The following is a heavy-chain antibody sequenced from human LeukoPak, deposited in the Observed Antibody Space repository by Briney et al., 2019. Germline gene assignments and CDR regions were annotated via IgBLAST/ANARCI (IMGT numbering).Heavy chain of an antibody. CDR2: INPSGGST. CDR3: ARDRAVAAAVDY. D-gene: IGHD2-15*01. J-gene: IGHJ4*02. CDR1: GYTFTNYY. V-gene: IGHV1-46*01. Sequence: ASVKVSCKASGYTFTNYYMHWVRQAPGQGLEWMGIINPSGGSTSYAQKFQGRVTMTRDTSTSTAYMELSSLRSEDTAVYYCARDRAVAAAVDYWGQGTLVTVSS.